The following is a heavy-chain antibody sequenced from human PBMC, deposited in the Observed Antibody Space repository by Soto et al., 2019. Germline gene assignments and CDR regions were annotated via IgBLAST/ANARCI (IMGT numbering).Heavy chain of an antibody. J-gene: IGHJ3*02. Sequence: PSETLSLTCTVSGGSISSYYWSWIRQPPGKGLEWIGYIYYSGSTNYNPSLKSRVTISVDTSKNQFSLKLSSVTAADTVVYYCARDNYDILTGYSYAFDIGGQGTMVTVS. CDR1: GGSISSYY. CDR3: ARDNYDILTGYSYAFDI. V-gene: IGHV4-59*01. CDR2: IYYSGST. D-gene: IGHD3-9*01.